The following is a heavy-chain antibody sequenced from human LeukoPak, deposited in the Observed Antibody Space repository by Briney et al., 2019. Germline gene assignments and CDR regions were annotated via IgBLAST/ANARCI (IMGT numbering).Heavy chain of an antibody. CDR2: IYSGGST. V-gene: IGHV3-66*02. CDR1: GFTVSSNY. Sequence: GGSLRLSCAASGFTVSSNYMSWVRQAPGVVLEWVSVIYSGGSTYYADSVKGRFTISRDNSKNTLYPQMNSLRAEDTAVYYCARDFGGLRYFDDWGQGNLVTVSS. J-gene: IGHJ4*02. D-gene: IGHD5-12*01. CDR3: ARDFGGLRYFDD.